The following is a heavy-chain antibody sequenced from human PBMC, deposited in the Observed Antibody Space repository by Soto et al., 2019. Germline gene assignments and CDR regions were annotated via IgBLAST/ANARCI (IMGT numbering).Heavy chain of an antibody. D-gene: IGHD6-6*01. Sequence: QVQLVESGGGVVQPGRSLRLSCAASGFTFSSYAMHWLRQAPGKGLEWVAVISYDGSNKYYADSVKGRFTISRDNSKNTLYLQMNSLRAEDTAVYYCARALARRSIYFDYWGQGTLVTVSS. CDR3: ARALARRSIYFDY. CDR2: ISYDGSNK. CDR1: GFTFSSYA. V-gene: IGHV3-30-3*01. J-gene: IGHJ4*02.